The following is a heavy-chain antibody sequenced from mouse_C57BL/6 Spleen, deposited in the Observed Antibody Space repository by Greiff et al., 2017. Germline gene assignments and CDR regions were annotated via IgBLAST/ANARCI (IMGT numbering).Heavy chain of an antibody. CDR2: INPNNGGP. J-gene: IGHJ4*01. V-gene: IGHV1-18*01. D-gene: IGHD4-1*01. CDR1: GYTFTDYN. CDR3: ARPRTGYYAMDY. Sequence: EVQLQQSGPELVKPGASVKIPCKASGYTFTDYNMDWVKQSHGKSLEWIGDINPNNGGPIYNQKFKGKATLTVAKSSSTAYMELRSLTSEDTAVYYCARPRTGYYAMDYWGQGTSVTVSA.